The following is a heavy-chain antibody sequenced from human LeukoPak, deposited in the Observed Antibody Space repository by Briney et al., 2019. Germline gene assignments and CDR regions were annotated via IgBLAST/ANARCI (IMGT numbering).Heavy chain of an antibody. Sequence: GGSLRLSCAASGLTVSSNSMSWVRQAPGKGLESVSFIYSGGSTYYADAVKGRFTISRDNSKKPLYLQMNSLRADDTAVYYCAKDSLVVVAATIHYWGQGTLVTVSS. J-gene: IGHJ4*02. CDR3: AKDSLVVVAATIHY. CDR1: GLTVSSNS. V-gene: IGHV3-53*01. D-gene: IGHD2-15*01. CDR2: IYSGGST.